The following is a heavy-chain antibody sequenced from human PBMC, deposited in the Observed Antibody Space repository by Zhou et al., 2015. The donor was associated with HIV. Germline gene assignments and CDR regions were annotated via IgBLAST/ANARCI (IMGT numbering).Heavy chain of an antibody. CDR3: ARPKPSKRIQDYYYYMDV. CDR1: GGTFSSYA. Sequence: QVQLVQSGAEVKKPGSSVKVSCKASGGTFSSYAISWVRQAPGQGLEWMGGIIPIFGTANYAQKFQGRVTITADESTSTAYMELSSLRSEDTAVYYCARPKPSKRIQDYYYYMDVWGERDHGHRLL. V-gene: IGHV1-69*01. J-gene: IGHJ6*03. CDR2: IIPIFGTA.